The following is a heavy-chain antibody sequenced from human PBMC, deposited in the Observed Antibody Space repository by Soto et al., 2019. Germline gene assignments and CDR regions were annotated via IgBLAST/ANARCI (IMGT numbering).Heavy chain of an antibody. Sequence: GESLKISCAASGFTFSSYWMSWVRQAPGKGLEWVANIKQDGSEKYYVDSVRGRFTISRDNAKNSLYLQMNSLRAEDTAVYYCARDLIDSGSYWGQGTLVTVSS. CDR1: GFTFSSYW. V-gene: IGHV3-7*01. CDR3: ARDLIDSGSY. D-gene: IGHD1-26*01. J-gene: IGHJ4*02. CDR2: IKQDGSEK.